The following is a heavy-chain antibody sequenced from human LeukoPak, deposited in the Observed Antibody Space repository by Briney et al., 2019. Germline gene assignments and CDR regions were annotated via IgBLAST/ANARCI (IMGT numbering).Heavy chain of an antibody. Sequence: PSETLSLTCTVSGVSISSYHWTWIRQPPGEGLERIGRIYTSGSTNYNPSLKSRVTISVDTSKNQFSLKLSSVTAADTAVYYCAREEEGGEENYWGQGTLVTVSS. CDR2: IYTSGST. V-gene: IGHV4-4*07. CDR1: GVSISSYH. CDR3: AREEEGGEENY. D-gene: IGHD3-16*01. J-gene: IGHJ4*02.